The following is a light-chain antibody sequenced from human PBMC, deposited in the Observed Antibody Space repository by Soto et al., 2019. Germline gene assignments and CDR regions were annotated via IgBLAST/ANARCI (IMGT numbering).Light chain of an antibody. CDR1: QSVSSSY. Sequence: DMVLTQSPGTLSLSPGERATLSCWASQSVSSSYLAWYQQKPGQAPRLLIYGASSRATGIPDRFSGSGSGTDFTLTISRLEPEDFAVYYCQQYGSSPRTFGQGTKVDIK. CDR3: QQYGSSPRT. J-gene: IGKJ1*01. V-gene: IGKV3-20*01. CDR2: GAS.